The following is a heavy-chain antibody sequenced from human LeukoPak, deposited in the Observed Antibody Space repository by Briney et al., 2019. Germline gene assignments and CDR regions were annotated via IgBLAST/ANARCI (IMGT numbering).Heavy chain of an antibody. Sequence: SETLSLTCTVSGGSISSSSYYWGWIRQPPGKGLEWIGSIYYSGSTYYNPSLKSRVTISVDTSKNQFSLKLSSVTAADTAVYYCARRPKVYYHYGMDVWGQGTTVTVSS. CDR2: IYYSGST. J-gene: IGHJ6*02. CDR1: GGSISSSSYY. V-gene: IGHV4-39*01. CDR3: ARRPKVYYHYGMDV.